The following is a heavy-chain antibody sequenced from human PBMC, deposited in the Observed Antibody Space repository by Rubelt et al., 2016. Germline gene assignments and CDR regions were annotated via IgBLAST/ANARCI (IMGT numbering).Heavy chain of an antibody. CDR3: ARDLHNRGEYSSSSGY. CDR1: GGTFSSYA. D-gene: IGHD6-6*01. CDR2: INPSGGST. J-gene: IGHJ4*02. Sequence: QVQLVQSGAEVKKPGSSVKVSCKASGGTFSSYAISWVRQAPGQGLEWMGIINPSGGSTSYAQKFQGRVTMTRDTSTRTVYMELSSLRSEDTAVYYCARDLHNRGEYSSSSGYWGQGTLVTVSS. V-gene: IGHV1-46*01.